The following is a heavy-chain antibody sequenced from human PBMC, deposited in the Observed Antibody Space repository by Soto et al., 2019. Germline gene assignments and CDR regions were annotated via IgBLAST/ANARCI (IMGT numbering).Heavy chain of an antibody. CDR1: GFTFSSYG. D-gene: IGHD6-13*01. V-gene: IGHV3-30*18. J-gene: IGHJ6*02. CDR3: AKDPDSSSWYSYYYYGMDV. CDR2: ISYDGSNK. Sequence: PGGSLKLSCAASGFTFSSYGMHWVRQAPGKGLEWVAVISYDGSNKYYVDSVKGRFTISRDNSKNTLYLQMNSLRAEDTAVYYCAKDPDSSSWYSYYYYGMDVWGQGTTVTVSS.